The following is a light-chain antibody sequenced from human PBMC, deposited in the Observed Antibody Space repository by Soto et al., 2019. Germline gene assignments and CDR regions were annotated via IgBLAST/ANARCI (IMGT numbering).Light chain of an antibody. CDR1: SSDVGGYNY. Sequence: QSALTQPPSASGSPGQSVTISCTGTSSDVGGYNYVSWYQQHPGKAPKLMIYEVSNRPSGVPDRFSGSKSGNTDSLTVSGLQAEDEADYYCSSYAGSNNFVVFGGGTKLNVL. CDR2: EVS. V-gene: IGLV2-8*01. CDR3: SSYAGSNNFVV. J-gene: IGLJ2*01.